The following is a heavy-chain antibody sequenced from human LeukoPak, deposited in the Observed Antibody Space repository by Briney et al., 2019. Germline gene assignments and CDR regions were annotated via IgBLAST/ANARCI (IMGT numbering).Heavy chain of an antibody. D-gene: IGHD3-10*01. CDR3: ARDQYGSGSYDY. V-gene: IGHV3-30*03. Sequence: PGGSLRLSCAASGFTFSSYGMHWVRQAPRKGLEWVAVISYDGSNKYYADSVKGRFTISRDNSKNTLYLQMNSLRAEDTAVYFCARDQYGSGSYDYWGQGTLVTVSS. CDR1: GFTFSSYG. CDR2: ISYDGSNK. J-gene: IGHJ4*02.